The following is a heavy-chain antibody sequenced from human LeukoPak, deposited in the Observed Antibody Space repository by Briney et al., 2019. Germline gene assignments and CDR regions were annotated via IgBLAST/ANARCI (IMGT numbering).Heavy chain of an antibody. CDR3: ARAAGCRDGYNCAFDI. Sequence: ASVKVSCKASGGTFSGYAISWVRQAPGQGLEWMGGIIPIFGTANYAQKFQGRVTITADESTSTAYMELSSLRSEDTAVYYCARAAGCRDGYNCAFDIWGQGTMVTVSS. J-gene: IGHJ3*02. CDR2: IIPIFGTA. CDR1: GGTFSGYA. V-gene: IGHV1-69*13. D-gene: IGHD5-24*01.